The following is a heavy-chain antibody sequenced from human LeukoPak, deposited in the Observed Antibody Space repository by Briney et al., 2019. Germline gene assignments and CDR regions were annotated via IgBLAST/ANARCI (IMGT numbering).Heavy chain of an antibody. CDR1: VFSFTSSA. V-gene: IGHV1-58*02. Sequence: ASVKASCKASVFSFTSSAMQWVRQARGQRLEWIGWIVVGSGNTNYAQKFQERVTITRDMSTSTAYMELSSLGSEDTAVYYCAAFDFWSGYYRFDPWGQGTLVTVSS. J-gene: IGHJ5*02. CDR2: IVVGSGNT. CDR3: AAFDFWSGYYRFDP. D-gene: IGHD3-3*01.